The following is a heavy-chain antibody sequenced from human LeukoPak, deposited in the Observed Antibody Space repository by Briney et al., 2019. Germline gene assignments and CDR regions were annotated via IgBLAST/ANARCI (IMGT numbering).Heavy chain of an antibody. D-gene: IGHD6-6*01. CDR1: GFTFSSYS. V-gene: IGHV3-21*01. Sequence: GGSLRLSCAASGFTFSSYSMNWVRQAPGKGLEWVSSISSSSSYIYYADSVKGRFTISRDNAKNSLYLQMNSLRAEDTAVYYCARGGDRIAARLGWGYYFDYWGQGTLVTVSS. CDR3: ARGGDRIAARLGWGYYFDY. CDR2: ISSSSSYI. J-gene: IGHJ4*02.